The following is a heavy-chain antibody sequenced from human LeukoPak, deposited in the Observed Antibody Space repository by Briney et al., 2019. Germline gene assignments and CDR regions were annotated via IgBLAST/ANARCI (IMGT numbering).Heavy chain of an antibody. D-gene: IGHD3-22*01. V-gene: IGHV4-34*01. Sequence: KPSETLSLTCTVSGGSISSYYWSWIRQPPGKGLEWIGEINHSGSTNYNPSLKSRVTISVDTSKNQFSLKLSSVTAADTAVYYCARVGVHDYASSGLDCWGQGTLVTVSS. CDR1: GGSISSYY. J-gene: IGHJ4*02. CDR3: ARVGVHDYASSGLDC. CDR2: INHSGST.